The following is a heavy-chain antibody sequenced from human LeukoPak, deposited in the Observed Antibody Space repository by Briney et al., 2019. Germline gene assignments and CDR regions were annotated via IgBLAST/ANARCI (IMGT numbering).Heavy chain of an antibody. CDR3: ARGGAHPYYFDY. V-gene: IGHV3-21*01. J-gene: IGHJ4*02. Sequence: GGSLRLSCAASGFIFSSYGMHWVRQAPGKGLEWVSSISSSSSYIYYADSVKGRFTISRDNARNSLYLQMNSLRAEDTAVYYCARGGAHPYYFDYWGQGTLVTVSS. D-gene: IGHD3-16*01. CDR1: GFIFSSYG. CDR2: ISSSSSYI.